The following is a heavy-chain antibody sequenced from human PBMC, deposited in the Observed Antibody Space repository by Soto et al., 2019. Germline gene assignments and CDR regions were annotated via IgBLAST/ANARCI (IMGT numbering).Heavy chain of an antibody. CDR2: ISYDGSNK. CDR3: AREYSSSWYVFWFDP. J-gene: IGHJ5*02. V-gene: IGHV3-30-3*01. CDR1: GFTFSSYA. D-gene: IGHD6-13*01. Sequence: QVQLVESGGGVVQPGRSPRLSCAASGFTFSSYAMHWVRQAPGKGLEWVAVISYDGSNKYYADSVKGRFTISRDNSKNTLYLQMNSLRAEDTAVYYCAREYSSSWYVFWFDPWGQGTLVTVSS.